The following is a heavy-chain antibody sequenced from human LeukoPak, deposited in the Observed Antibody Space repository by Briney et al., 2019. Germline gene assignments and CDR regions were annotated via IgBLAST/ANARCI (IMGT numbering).Heavy chain of an antibody. CDR2: IYYSGST. Sequence: PSETLSLTCTVSGGSISSYYWSWIRQPPGKGLEWIGYIYYSGSTNYNPSLKSRVTISVDTSKNQFPLKLSSVTAADTAVYYCAREIQVAPKLSRWFDPWGQGTLVTVSS. CDR3: AREIQVAPKLSRWFDP. V-gene: IGHV4-59*01. J-gene: IGHJ5*02. D-gene: IGHD3-16*02. CDR1: GGSISSYY.